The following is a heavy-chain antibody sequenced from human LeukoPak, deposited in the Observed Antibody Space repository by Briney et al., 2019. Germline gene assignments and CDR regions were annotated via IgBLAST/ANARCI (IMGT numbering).Heavy chain of an antibody. Sequence: PSETLSLTCSVSIGSISSSKWWSWVRQSPVKGLEWIGEIYLYGTTNYNPSFTSRVTMSVDRSRNQFSLKLASVTAADTAVYYCARQKWEQQGRDYYFNGLDVWGPGTTVIVSS. CDR1: IGSISSSKW. CDR3: ARQKWEQQGRDYYFNGLDV. V-gene: IGHV4-4*02. J-gene: IGHJ6*02. CDR2: IYLYGTT. D-gene: IGHD1/OR15-1a*01.